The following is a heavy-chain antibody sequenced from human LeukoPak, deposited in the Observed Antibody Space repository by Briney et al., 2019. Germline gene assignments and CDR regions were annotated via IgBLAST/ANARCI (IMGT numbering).Heavy chain of an antibody. J-gene: IGHJ5*02. V-gene: IGHV1-69*04. CDR3: ARGKESLVWFDP. Sequence: SVKVSCKASEGTFSSYAISWVRQAPGQGLEWMGRIIPIFGIANYAQKFQGRVTITADKSTSTAYMELSSLRSEDTAVYYCARGKESLVWFDPWGQGTLVTVSS. CDR1: EGTFSSYA. D-gene: IGHD1-26*01. CDR2: IIPIFGIA.